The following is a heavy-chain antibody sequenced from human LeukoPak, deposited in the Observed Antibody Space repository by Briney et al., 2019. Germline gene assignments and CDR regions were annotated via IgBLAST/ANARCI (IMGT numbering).Heavy chain of an antibody. CDR1: GFTVSSNY. V-gene: IGHV3-23*01. D-gene: IGHD2-21*02. CDR2: ISGSGGST. CDR3: AKVDHIVVVTSFDY. J-gene: IGHJ4*02. Sequence: GSLSLSCAASGFTVSSNYMSWVRQAPGKGLEWVSAISGSGGSTYYADSVKGRFTISRDNSKNTLYLQMNSLRAEDTAVYYCAKVDHIVVVTSFDYWGQGTLVTVSS.